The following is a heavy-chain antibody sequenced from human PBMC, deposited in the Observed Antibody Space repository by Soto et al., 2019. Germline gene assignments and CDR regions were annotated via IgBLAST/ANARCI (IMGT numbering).Heavy chain of an antibody. CDR3: ASIGNETIDYVWGSPSLGY. D-gene: IGHD3-16*01. V-gene: IGHV1-69*13. CDR2: IIPIFGTA. J-gene: IGHJ4*02. CDR1: GGTFSSYA. Sequence: ASVKVSCKASGGTFSSYAISWVRQAPGQGLEWMGGIIPIFGTANYAQKFQGRVTITADESTSTAYMELSSLRSEDTAVYYCASIGNETIDYVWGSPSLGYWGQGTLVTVSS.